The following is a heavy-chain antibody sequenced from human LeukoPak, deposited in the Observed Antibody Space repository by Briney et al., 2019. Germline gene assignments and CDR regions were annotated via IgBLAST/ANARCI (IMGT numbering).Heavy chain of an antibody. V-gene: IGHV3-72*01. CDR2: SRNKANSYTT. J-gene: IGHJ6*03. Sequence: GGSLRLSCAVSGFIFSDHYMDWVRQAPGKGLEWVGRSRNKANSYTTEYAASVKGRFTISRDDSKNSLYLQMNSLKTEDTAVYYCAREPASRIYYYYYFYMDVWGKGTTVTVSS. CDR3: AREPASRIYYYYYFYMDV. D-gene: IGHD3-10*01. CDR1: GFIFSDHY.